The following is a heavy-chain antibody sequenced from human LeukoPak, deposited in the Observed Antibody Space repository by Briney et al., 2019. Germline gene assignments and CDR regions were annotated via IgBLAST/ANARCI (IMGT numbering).Heavy chain of an antibody. V-gene: IGHV1-69*05. CDR3: AREGDGASSTSCYRD. J-gene: IGHJ4*02. D-gene: IGHD2-2*01. Sequence: GSSVKVSCKSSGGTSSSYAISWVRQAPGQGLEWMGGIIPIFGTANYAQKFQGRVTITTDESTSTAYMELSSLRSEDTAVYYCAREGDGASSTSCYRDWGQGTLVTVSS. CDR1: GGTSSSYA. CDR2: IIPIFGTA.